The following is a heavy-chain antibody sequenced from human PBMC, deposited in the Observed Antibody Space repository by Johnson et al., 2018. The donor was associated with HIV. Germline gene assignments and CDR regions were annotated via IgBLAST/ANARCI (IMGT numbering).Heavy chain of an antibody. Sequence: VQLVESGGGLIQPGGSLRLSCVASGFTVSSNYMSWVRQAPGKGLEWVSYISRSGSTITYADSVKGRFTISRDNSKNTLYLQMNNLRAEDTAVYNCARGRSGTTASIDAFDIWGQGTMVTVSS. CDR2: ISRSGSTI. CDR1: GFTVSSNY. J-gene: IGHJ3*02. D-gene: IGHD1-7*01. V-gene: IGHV3-48*01. CDR3: ARGRSGTTASIDAFDI.